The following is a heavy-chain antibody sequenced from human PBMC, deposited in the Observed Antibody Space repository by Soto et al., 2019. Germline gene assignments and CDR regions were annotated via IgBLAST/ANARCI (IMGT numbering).Heavy chain of an antibody. CDR1: GGSISSSNW. D-gene: IGHD5-12*01. V-gene: IGHV4-4*02. Sequence: LSLTCAVSGGSISSSNWWSWVRQPPGKGLEWIGEIYHSGSTNYNPSLKSRVTISVDKSKNQFSLKLSSVTAADTAVYYCARNPPTSCYDYEAPNWFDPWGQGTLVTVSS. CDR2: IYHSGST. J-gene: IGHJ5*02. CDR3: ARNPPTSCYDYEAPNWFDP.